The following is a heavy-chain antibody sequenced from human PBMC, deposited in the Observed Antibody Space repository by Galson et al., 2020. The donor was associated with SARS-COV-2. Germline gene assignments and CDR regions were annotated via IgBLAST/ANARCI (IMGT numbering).Heavy chain of an antibody. V-gene: IGHV3-20*04. CDR3: ARGGEWELPYYFDY. D-gene: IGHD1-26*01. CDR2: INWSGAST. CDR1: GFTFDDFG. Sequence: GESLKISCVASGFTFDDFGMSWVREVPGKGLEWVCGINWSGASTGYADSVKGRFSISRDNAGNSMYLQMNSLRAEDTALYYCARGGEWELPYYFDYWGQGTLVTVSS. J-gene: IGHJ4*02.